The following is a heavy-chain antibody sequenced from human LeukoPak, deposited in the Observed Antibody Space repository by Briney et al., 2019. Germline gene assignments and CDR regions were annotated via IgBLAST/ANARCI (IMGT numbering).Heavy chain of an antibody. CDR3: ARGAVITMVRGVIFSWFDP. CDR1: VGTFSTYA. D-gene: IGHD3-10*01. CDR2: IIPIFGTA. V-gene: IGHV1-69*06. J-gene: IGHJ5*02. Sequence: ASVKVSCKPSVGTFSTYAISWVRQAPGQGLEWMGRIIPIFGTANYAQKFQGRVTITADKSTSTAYMELSSLRSEDTAVYYCARGAVITMVRGVIFSWFDPWGQGTLVSVSS.